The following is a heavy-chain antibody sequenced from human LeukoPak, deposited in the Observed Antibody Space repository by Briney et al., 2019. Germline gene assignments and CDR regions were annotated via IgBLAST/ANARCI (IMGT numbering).Heavy chain of an antibody. CDR1: GYRFTDHW. CDR3: TRRGSSGTYYVFDS. D-gene: IGHD3-22*01. V-gene: IGHV5-51*01. J-gene: IGHJ4*02. CDR2: VYPGDSDT. Sequence: GESLKISCQGSGYRFTDHWIAWVRQMPGKGLEWMGMVYPGDSDTRYSPSFQGQVTISADKSINTAYLQWSSLKASDTAIYYCTRRGSSGTYYVFDSWGQGTLVSVPS.